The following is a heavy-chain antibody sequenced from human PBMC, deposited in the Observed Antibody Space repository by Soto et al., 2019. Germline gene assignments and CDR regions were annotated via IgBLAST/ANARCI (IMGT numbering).Heavy chain of an antibody. CDR1: GFNFKKFA. V-gene: IGHV3-23*01. CDR3: AKADGQQWLIPPLDN. Sequence: EVQLLESGGGVVQPGGSLRLSCVASGFNFKKFAMAWFRQAAGEGLEWVSGLSCCGGSASYADSVKGRFSIARDDSKKTVSLQLNSLRVEDTAQYYCAKADGQQWLIPPLDNWGQGTLVTVS. D-gene: IGHD6-19*01. J-gene: IGHJ4*02. CDR2: LSCCGGSA.